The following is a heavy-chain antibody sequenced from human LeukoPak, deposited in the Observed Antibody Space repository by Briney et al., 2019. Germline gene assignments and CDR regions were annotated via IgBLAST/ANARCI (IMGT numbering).Heavy chain of an antibody. D-gene: IGHD3-22*01. CDR2: ISGSGGST. CDR1: GFTFSSYA. J-gene: IGHJ4*02. V-gene: IGHV3-23*01. CDR3: AKGWSSGYYYAVEC. Sequence: HPGGPLRLSCAASGFTFSSYAMSWVRQAPGKGLEWVSPISGSGGSTYYADSVKGRFTISRDNSKNTLYLQMNSLRAEDTAVYYCAKGWSSGYYYAVECWGQGTLVTVAS.